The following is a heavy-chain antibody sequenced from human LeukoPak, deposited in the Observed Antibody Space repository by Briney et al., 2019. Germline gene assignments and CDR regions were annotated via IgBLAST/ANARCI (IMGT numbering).Heavy chain of an antibody. V-gene: IGHV7-4-1*02. CDR2: INTNTGNP. Sequence: ASVKVSCKASGYTFTSYAMKWVRQAPGQGLEWMGWINTNTGNPTYAQGFTGRFVFSLDTSVSTAYLQISSLKAEDTAVYYCARGGLMVYAIRSFSFWFDPWGQGTLVTVSS. CDR1: GYTFTSYA. D-gene: IGHD2-8*01. J-gene: IGHJ5*02. CDR3: ARGGLMVYAIRSFSFWFDP.